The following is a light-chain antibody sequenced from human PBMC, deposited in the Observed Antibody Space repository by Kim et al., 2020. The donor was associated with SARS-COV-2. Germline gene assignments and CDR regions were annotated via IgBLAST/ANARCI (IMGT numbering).Light chain of an antibody. CDR2: GAS. CDR1: QSVGSN. V-gene: IGKV3-15*01. CDR3: QQYNDWPRT. Sequence: SVSPGERATLSCRASQSVGSNLAWYHQRPGQAPRLLIYGASTRATVIPARFSGSGSETEFTLTISSLQSGDIAIYYCQQYNDWPRTFGQGTKLEI. J-gene: IGKJ2*01.